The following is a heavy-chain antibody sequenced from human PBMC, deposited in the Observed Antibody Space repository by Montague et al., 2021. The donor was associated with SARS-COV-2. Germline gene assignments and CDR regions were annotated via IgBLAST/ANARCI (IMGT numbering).Heavy chain of an antibody. CDR2: INHSGNT. J-gene: IGHJ6*02. V-gene: IGHV4-34*01. D-gene: IGHD4-11*01. CDR1: GGSFSGYY. CDR3: ACGEITTRGLSYYYGMDV. Sequence: SETLSLTCAVYGGSFSGYYWTWIRQSPRKGLEWIGEINHSGNTNYNPSLKSRVTISVDTSKNQFSLKLSSVTAADTAVYYCACGEITTRGLSYYYGMDVWGQGTTVTVSS.